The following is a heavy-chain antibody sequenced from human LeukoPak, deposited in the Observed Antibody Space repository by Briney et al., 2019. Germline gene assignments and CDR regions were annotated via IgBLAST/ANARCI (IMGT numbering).Heavy chain of an antibody. V-gene: IGHV3-64*01. CDR2: ISSNGGNT. CDR3: AREATASLGGYSYGAWYRY. Sequence: HTGGSLRLSCAASGFTLSHYALHWVRQAPGRGLEYVSAISSNGGNTYYANSVKGRFTISRDNSKNTLYLQMGSLRAEDMAVYYCAREATASLGGYSYGAWYRYWGQGTPVTVSS. D-gene: IGHD5-18*01. J-gene: IGHJ4*02. CDR1: GFTLSHYA.